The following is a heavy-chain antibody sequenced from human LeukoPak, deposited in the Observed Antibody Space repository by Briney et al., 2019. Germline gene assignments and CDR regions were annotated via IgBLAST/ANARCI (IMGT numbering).Heavy chain of an antibody. D-gene: IGHD3-10*01. V-gene: IGHV3-11*04. J-gene: IGHJ3*02. Sequence: GGSLRLSCAASGFTFSDYYMSWIRQAPGKGLEWVSYISSSGSTIYYADSVKGRFTISRDNAKNSLYLQMNSLRAEDTAVYYCARVMALYGSGREPGDAFDIWGQGAMVTVSS. CDR1: GFTFSDYY. CDR2: ISSSGSTI. CDR3: ARVMALYGSGREPGDAFDI.